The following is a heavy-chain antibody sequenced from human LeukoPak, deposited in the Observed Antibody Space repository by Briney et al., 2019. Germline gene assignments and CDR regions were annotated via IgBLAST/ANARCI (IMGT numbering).Heavy chain of an antibody. V-gene: IGHV3-30-3*01. Sequence: GGSLRLSCAASGFTFSTYNIHWVRQAPGKGLEWVAVISYDGSNKYYADSVKGRFTISRDNSKNTLYLQMNSLRAEDTAVYYCARVGYSSSWYGDYFDYWGQGTLVTVSS. CDR2: ISYDGSNK. CDR3: ARVGYSSSWYGDYFDY. CDR1: GFTFSTYN. D-gene: IGHD6-13*01. J-gene: IGHJ4*02.